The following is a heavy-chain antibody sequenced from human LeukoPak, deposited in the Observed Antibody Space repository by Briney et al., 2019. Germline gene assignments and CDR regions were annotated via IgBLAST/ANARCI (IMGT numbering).Heavy chain of an antibody. V-gene: IGHV1-2*06. CDR3: ARVGYYESSGYYEY. D-gene: IGHD3-22*01. CDR1: GYTLTDYY. Sequence: PVASVKVSCKAPGYTLTDYYMHWVRQAPGQGLEWMGRINPNSGGTNYAQKFQGRVTMTRDTSISTVYMELSRLRSDDTAVYYCARVGYYESSGYYEYWGQGTLVTVSS. CDR2: INPNSGGT. J-gene: IGHJ4*02.